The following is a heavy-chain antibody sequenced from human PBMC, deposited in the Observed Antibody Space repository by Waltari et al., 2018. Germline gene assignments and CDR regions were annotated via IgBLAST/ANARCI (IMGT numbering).Heavy chain of an antibody. J-gene: IGHJ4*02. Sequence: QVQLQESGPGLVKPSETLSLTCPVSGGSISSYYWSWIRQPPGKGLEWIGYIYYSGSTNYNPSLKSRVTISVDTSKNQFSLKLSSVTAADTAVYYCAGGEMIVEIWGQGTLVTVSS. CDR2: IYYSGST. CDR1: GGSISSYY. V-gene: IGHV4-59*01. D-gene: IGHD3-22*01. CDR3: AGGEMIVEI.